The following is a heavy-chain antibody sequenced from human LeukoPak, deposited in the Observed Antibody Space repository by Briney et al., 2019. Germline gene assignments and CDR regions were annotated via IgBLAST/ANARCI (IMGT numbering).Heavy chain of an antibody. V-gene: IGHV3-23*01. CDR1: GFTVSSYY. Sequence: GGSLRLSCAASGFTVSSYYMSWVRQAPRKGLEWVSSISGGGAGTYYADSVRGRFTISRDNSKNTLYLQMNSLRAEDMALYYCAKDFVRYNIQFDYWGQGALVTVSS. CDR3: AKDFVRYNIQFDY. J-gene: IGHJ4*02. CDR2: ISGGGAGT. D-gene: IGHD1-1*01.